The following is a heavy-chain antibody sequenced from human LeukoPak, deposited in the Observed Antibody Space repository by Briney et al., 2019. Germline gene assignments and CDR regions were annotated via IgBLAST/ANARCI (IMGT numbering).Heavy chain of an antibody. CDR1: GFTFSDVW. Sequence: QSGGSLRLSCAASGFTFSDVWMTWVRQAPGKGLEWVAVIWYDGSNKYYADSVKGRFTISRDNSKNTLYLQMNSLRAEDTAVYYCARDYYDSSVLDYWGQGTLVTVSS. D-gene: IGHD3-22*01. V-gene: IGHV3-33*08. CDR2: IWYDGSNK. J-gene: IGHJ4*02. CDR3: ARDYYDSSVLDY.